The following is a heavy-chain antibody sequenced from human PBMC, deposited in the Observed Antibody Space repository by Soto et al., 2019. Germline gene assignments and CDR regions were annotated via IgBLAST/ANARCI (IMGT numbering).Heavy chain of an antibody. D-gene: IGHD3-10*01. J-gene: IGHJ4*02. CDR3: AKTPMVRGLVSLIKAKSWFFDY. Sequence: PGGSLRLSCAASGFTFSSYGMHWVRQAPGKGLEWVAVISYDGSNKYYADSVKGRFTISRDNSKNTLYLQMNSLRAEDTAVYYCAKTPMVRGLVSLIKAKSWFFDYWGQGTLVTVSS. CDR1: GFTFSSYG. V-gene: IGHV3-30*18. CDR2: ISYDGSNK.